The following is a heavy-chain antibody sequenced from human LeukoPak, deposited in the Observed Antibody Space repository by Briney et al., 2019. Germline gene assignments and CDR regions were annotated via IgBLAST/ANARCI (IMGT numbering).Heavy chain of an antibody. D-gene: IGHD3-3*01. CDR3: ARARPYYDFWSGVQYYMDV. J-gene: IGHJ6*03. CDR2: IYTSGST. CDR1: GGSISGGSYY. Sequence: SETLSLTCTVSGGSISGGSYYWSWIRQPAGKGLEWIGRIYTSGSTNYNPSLKSRVTISVDTSKNQFSLKLSSVTAADTAVYYCARARPYYDFWSGVQYYMDVWGKGTTVTVSS. V-gene: IGHV4-61*02.